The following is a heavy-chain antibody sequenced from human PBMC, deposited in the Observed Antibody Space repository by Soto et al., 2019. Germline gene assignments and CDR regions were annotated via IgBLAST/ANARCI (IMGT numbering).Heavy chain of an antibody. J-gene: IGHJ4*02. V-gene: IGHV3-74*01. CDR1: GFTFSTYG. CDR2: INSDGSST. Sequence: EVQLVGSGGGLVQPGGSLRLPWAASGFTFSTYGMNWVRQAPGRGLVWSSGINSDGSSTSYADSVKGRFTISRDNAKNTLYLQMNSLRAEDTAVYYCVRTSLVVAAATREDYWGQGTLVTVSS. D-gene: IGHD2-15*01. CDR3: VRTSLVVAAATREDY.